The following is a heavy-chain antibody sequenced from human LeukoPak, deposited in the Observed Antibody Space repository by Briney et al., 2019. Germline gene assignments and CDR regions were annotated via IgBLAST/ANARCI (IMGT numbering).Heavy chain of an antibody. CDR2: IYTRGST. J-gene: IGHJ5*02. V-gene: IGHV4-61*02. CDR3: ARDGFLEGYNWFDP. D-gene: IGHD3-3*01. Sequence: SETLSLTCTVSGGSISSSSYYWSWIRQPAGKGLEWIGRIYTRGSTNYNPSLKRRVTMSVDTSKNQFSLKLSSVTAADTAVYYCARDGFLEGYNWFDPWGQGTLVTVSS. CDR1: GGSISSSSYY.